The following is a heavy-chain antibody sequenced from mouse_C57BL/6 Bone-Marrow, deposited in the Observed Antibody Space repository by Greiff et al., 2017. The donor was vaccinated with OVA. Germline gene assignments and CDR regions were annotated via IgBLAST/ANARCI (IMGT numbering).Heavy chain of an antibody. CDR1: GFNIKNTY. CDR3: GGYYFLYLDD. D-gene: IGHD2-3*01. CDR2: IDPAHGNT. J-gene: IGHJ2*01. V-gene: IGHV14-3*01. Sequence: VQLKQSVAELVRPGASVKLSCTASGFNIKNTYMHWVKQRPEQGLEWIGRIDPAHGNTKYAPKFQGKATITADTSSNTAYLQLSSLTSEDTAIDYSGGYYFLYLDDWGQGTTLTVSS.